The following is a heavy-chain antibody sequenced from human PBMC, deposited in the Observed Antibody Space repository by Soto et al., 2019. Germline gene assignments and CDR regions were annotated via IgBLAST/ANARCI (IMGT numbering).Heavy chain of an antibody. J-gene: IGHJ6*03. D-gene: IGHD4-4*01. CDR1: GGSFSGYY. Sequence: SETLSLTCAVYGGSFSGYYWSWIRQPPGKGLEWIGEINHSGSTNYNPSLKSRVTISVDTSKNQFSLKLSSVTAADTAVYYCGRVLRARTVIPYNYYYMDVWAKGPRSPSP. CDR2: INHSGST. V-gene: IGHV4-34*01. CDR3: GRVLRARTVIPYNYYYMDV.